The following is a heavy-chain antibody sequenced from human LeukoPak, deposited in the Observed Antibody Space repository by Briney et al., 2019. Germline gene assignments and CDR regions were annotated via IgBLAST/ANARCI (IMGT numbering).Heavy chain of an antibody. CDR2: ISGSGGST. CDR3: AKDEADADAFDI. Sequence: GSLRLSCAASGFTFSSYAMSWVRQAPGKGLEWVSAISGSGGSTYYADSVKGRFTISRDNSKNTLYLQMNSLRAEDTAVYYCAKDEADADAFDIWGQGTMVTVSS. CDR1: GFTFSSYA. D-gene: IGHD6-25*01. V-gene: IGHV3-23*01. J-gene: IGHJ3*02.